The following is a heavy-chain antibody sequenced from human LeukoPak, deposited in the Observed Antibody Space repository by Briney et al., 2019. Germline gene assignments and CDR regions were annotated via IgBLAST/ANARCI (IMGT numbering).Heavy chain of an antibody. V-gene: IGHV1-69*13. Sequence: SVKVSCKASGGTFSSYAISWVRQAPGQGLEWMGGIIPIFGTANYAQRFQGRVTITADESTRTAYMKLSSLRSEDTAVYYCARPAAYHLPKEMFLYYWGQGTLVTVSS. CDR3: ARPAAYHLPKEMFLYY. D-gene: IGHD2-2*01. J-gene: IGHJ4*02. CDR1: GGTFSSYA. CDR2: IIPIFGTA.